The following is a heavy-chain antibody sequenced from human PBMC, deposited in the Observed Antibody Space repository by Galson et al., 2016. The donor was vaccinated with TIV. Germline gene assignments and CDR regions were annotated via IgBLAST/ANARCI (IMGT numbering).Heavy chain of an antibody. CDR3: ARSGDYGDY. J-gene: IGHJ4*02. D-gene: IGHD4-17*01. CDR2: MNPNSGNT. V-gene: IGHV1-8*02. CDR1: GGSFTSYD. Sequence: SVKVSCKASGGSFTSYDINWVRQATGQGLEWMGWMNPNSGNTGYAQKFRGRVTMTRNTPVRTAYMELSSLRSEDTAVYYCARSGDYGDYWGQGTLVTVSS.